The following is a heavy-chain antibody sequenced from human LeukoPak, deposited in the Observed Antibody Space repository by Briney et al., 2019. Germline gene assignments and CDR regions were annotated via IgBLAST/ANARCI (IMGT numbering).Heavy chain of an antibody. V-gene: IGHV3-30*02. CDR2: IRYDGSNK. J-gene: IGHJ3*02. Sequence: GGSLRLPCAASGFTFSSYGMHWVRQAPGKGLEWVAFIRYDGSNKYYADSVKGRFTISRDNSKNTLYLQMNSLRAEDTAVYYCAKVSEAAIGAFDIWGQGTMVTVSS. CDR1: GFTFSSYG. D-gene: IGHD2-2*01. CDR3: AKVSEAAIGAFDI.